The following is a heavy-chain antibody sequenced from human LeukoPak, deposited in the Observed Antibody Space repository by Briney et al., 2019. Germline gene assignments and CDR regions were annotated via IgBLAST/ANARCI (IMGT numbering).Heavy chain of an antibody. CDR3: ARGRYCSGGSCYRFHYFWYFDL. D-gene: IGHD2-15*01. Sequence: ASVKVSCKASGYTFTSYDINWVRQATGQGLEWMGWMNPNIGNTGYAQKFQGRVTMTRSTSISTAYLELSSLRSEDTAVYYCARGRYCSGGSCYRFHYFWYFDLWGRGTLVTVSS. CDR1: GYTFTSYD. CDR2: MNPNIGNT. J-gene: IGHJ2*01. V-gene: IGHV1-8*01.